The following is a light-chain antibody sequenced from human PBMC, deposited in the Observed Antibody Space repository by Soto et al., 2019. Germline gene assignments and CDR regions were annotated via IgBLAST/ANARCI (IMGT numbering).Light chain of an antibody. CDR3: QQRHMWPIT. CDR2: RSS. V-gene: IGKV3-15*01. J-gene: IGKJ5*01. CDR1: QTIYSN. Sequence: IGMTQSPATLSVSPGERATLSCRASQTIYSNVAWYQQRPGQPPRLLIYRSSSRATGIPARFSGSGSGTEFTLTINSLQSEDFAVYYCQQRHMWPITFGQGTRLEIK.